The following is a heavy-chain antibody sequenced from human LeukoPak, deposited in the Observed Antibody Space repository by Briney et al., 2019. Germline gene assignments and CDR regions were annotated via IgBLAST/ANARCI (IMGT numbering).Heavy chain of an antibody. V-gene: IGHV1-46*01. Sequence: ASVKVSCKASGYTFTSYYMHWVRQAPGQGLEWMGIINPSGGSTSYAQKFQGRVTMTRDTSTSTVYMELSSLRSEDTAVYYCARDRENCSGGSCNYYFDYWGQGTLVTVSS. CDR3: ARDRENCSGGSCNYYFDY. J-gene: IGHJ4*02. D-gene: IGHD2-15*01. CDR1: GYTFTSYY. CDR2: INPSGGST.